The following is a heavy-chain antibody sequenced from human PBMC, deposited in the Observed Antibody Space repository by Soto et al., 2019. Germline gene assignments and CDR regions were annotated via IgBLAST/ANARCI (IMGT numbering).Heavy chain of an antibody. Sequence: GESLKISCKVSGRTFINHWIAWVRQMPGKGLEWMGIIYPGDSDTRYSPSFQGQVTISADKSISTAYLQWSSLKASDTAMYYCARCRISPFYYGMDVWGQGTTVTVSS. V-gene: IGHV5-51*01. J-gene: IGHJ6*02. CDR2: IYPGDSDT. CDR1: GRTFINHW. CDR3: ARCRISPFYYGMDV.